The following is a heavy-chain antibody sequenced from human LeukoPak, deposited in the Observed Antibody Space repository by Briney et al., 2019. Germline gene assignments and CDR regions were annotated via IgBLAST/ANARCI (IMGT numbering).Heavy chain of an antibody. J-gene: IGHJ4*02. V-gene: IGHV3-48*04. CDR2: ISNTGSVI. D-gene: IGHD2-2*01. CDR1: GSTFSSHT. CDR3: ARNLPAADY. Sequence: PGGSLRLSCAASGSTFSSHTMNWVRQAPGKGLEWISYISNTGSVIYYADSVKGRFTISRDNAKNSLYLQMNSLRAEDIAVYYCARNLPAADYWGQGTLVTVSS.